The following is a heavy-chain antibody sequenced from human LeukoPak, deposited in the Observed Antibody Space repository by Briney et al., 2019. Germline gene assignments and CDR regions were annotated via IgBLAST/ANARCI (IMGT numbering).Heavy chain of an antibody. CDR1: GFTFSNYK. D-gene: IGHD2-2*01. J-gene: IGHJ6*02. CDR3: ARERLVVVGDSYYYYGMDV. CDR2: ISSSSSYK. V-gene: IGHV3-21*01. Sequence: GGSLRLSCSASGFTFSNYKMNWVRQAPGKGLEWVSSISSSSSYKYYADSVKGLFTISRDNAKNSLFLQMNSLRAEDTAVYYCARERLVVVGDSYYYYGMDVWGQGTTVTVSS.